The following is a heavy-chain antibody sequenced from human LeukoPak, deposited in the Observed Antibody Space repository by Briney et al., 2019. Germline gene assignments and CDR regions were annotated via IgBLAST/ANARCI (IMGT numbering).Heavy chain of an antibody. V-gene: IGHV3-21*01. CDR1: GFTFSDYS. Sequence: GRSLRLSCGASGFTFSDYSMNWVRQAPGKGLAWVASITSAGGYTYYADSVKGRFTISRDNAQNSLFLQMNSLRAGDTAVYFCATSGGFVLPNAITGNWYMDVWGRGTSVTVSS. J-gene: IGHJ6*03. CDR2: ITSAGGYT. D-gene: IGHD2-2*01. CDR3: ATSGGFVLPNAITGNWYMDV.